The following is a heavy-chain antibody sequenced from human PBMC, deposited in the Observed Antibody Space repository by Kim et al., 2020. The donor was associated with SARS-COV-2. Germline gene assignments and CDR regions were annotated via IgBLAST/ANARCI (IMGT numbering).Heavy chain of an antibody. CDR2: T. Sequence: TNYADSVRGRFTISRDSSKNTLFLQMNSLRAEDSAVYYCARKTDSGVHGDFWGRGTLVTVSS. J-gene: IGHJ4*02. V-gene: IGHV3-53*01. CDR3: ARKTDSGVHGDF. D-gene: IGHD3-22*01.